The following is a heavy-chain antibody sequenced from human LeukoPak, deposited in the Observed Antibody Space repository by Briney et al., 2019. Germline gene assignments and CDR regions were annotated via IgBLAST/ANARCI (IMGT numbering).Heavy chain of an antibody. CDR1: GFTFSSYS. J-gene: IGHJ4*02. V-gene: IGHV3-48*01. D-gene: IGHD1-26*01. CDR2: VSSSSSTI. Sequence: GGSLRLSCAASGFTFSSYSMNWVRQAPGKGLEWVSYVSSSSSTIYYADSVKGRFTISRDNAKNSLYLQMNSLRAEDTAVYYCARASNPRSGSYYFDYWGQGTLVTVSS. CDR3: ARASNPRSGSYYFDY.